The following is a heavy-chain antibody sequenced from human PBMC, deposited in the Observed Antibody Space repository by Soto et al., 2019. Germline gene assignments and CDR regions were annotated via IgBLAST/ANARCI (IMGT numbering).Heavy chain of an antibody. CDR2: IVVCSGNT. Sequence: SVNVSCESSGFTFTSSAVQWVRQTRGQRLEWIGWIVVCSGNTNYSQKFQERATITRDMSTSTAYMELSGLRSEDTAVYYCAAVYSSSWSHLYYYYYGMDVWGQGTTVTVSS. D-gene: IGHD6-13*01. CDR1: GFTFTSSA. J-gene: IGHJ6*02. CDR3: AAVYSSSWSHLYYYYYGMDV. V-gene: IGHV1-58*01.